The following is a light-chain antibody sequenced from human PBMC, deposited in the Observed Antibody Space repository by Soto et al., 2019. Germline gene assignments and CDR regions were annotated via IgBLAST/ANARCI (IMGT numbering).Light chain of an antibody. V-gene: IGKV3-20*01. J-gene: IGKJ2*01. CDR3: QQFGDSPPAFT. CDR1: RSVSTRY. CDR2: GAS. Sequence: EIMLTQSPGTLSSSPGERATLSCRASRSVSTRYVTWYQQKPGQAPRLLIYGASIRATGIPDRLSGSGSGTYFTLASSRLEAEDFAVYYCQQFGDSPPAFTFGQGTKLEI.